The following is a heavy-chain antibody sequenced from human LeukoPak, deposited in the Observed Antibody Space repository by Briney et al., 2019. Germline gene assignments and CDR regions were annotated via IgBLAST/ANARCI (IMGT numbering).Heavy chain of an antibody. V-gene: IGHV3-66*01. CDR3: ARYSGGPGDPGGFDS. CDR2: IYSGDNT. D-gene: IGHD2-15*01. J-gene: IGHJ4*02. CDR1: GFIVSSNY. Sequence: GGSLRLSCAASGFIVSSNYMSWVRQAPGKGLEWVSVIYSGDNTYYADSVKGRFTISRDISKNTLYLQMNSLRAEDTAVYYCARYSGGPGDPGGFDSWGQGTLVTVSS.